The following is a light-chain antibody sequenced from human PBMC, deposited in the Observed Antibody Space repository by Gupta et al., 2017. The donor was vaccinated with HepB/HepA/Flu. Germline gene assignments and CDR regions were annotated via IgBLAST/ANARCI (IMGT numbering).Light chain of an antibody. Sequence: DIQVTQSPSSLSASVGDRVSITCRASQYVYNSLNWYQQKPGKAPKLLIYTASKLQSGVPSRFSGSGSATDFTLTISRLQPEDFATYYCQQTDLTPFTFGDGTKVHIK. CDR1: QYVYNS. J-gene: IGKJ3*01. V-gene: IGKV1-39*01. CDR3: QQTDLTPFT. CDR2: TAS.